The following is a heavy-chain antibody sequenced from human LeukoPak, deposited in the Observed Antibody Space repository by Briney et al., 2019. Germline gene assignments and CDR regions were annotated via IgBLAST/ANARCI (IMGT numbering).Heavy chain of an antibody. Sequence: SETLSLTCSVSRGSIDSTNYYWAWIRQPPGKGLEWIGTIFYSGTSHSNPSLRSRLTMSVDTSRNQFSLKLSSVTAADTAVYYCAREWLCWGQGTLVTVSS. J-gene: IGHJ4*02. V-gene: IGHV4-39*07. CDR3: AREWLC. CDR1: RGSIDSTNYY. CDR2: IFYSGTS. D-gene: IGHD6-19*01.